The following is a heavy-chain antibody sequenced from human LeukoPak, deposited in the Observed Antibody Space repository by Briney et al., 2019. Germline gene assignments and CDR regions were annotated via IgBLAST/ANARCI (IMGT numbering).Heavy chain of an antibody. CDR3: ARADIVVVPAATPSDY. CDR1: GYTFTSYG. D-gene: IGHD2-2*01. Sequence: GASVKVSCKASGYTFTSYGISWVRQAPGQGLEWMGWISAYNGNTNYAQKLQGRVTMTTDTSTSTAYMELRSLRSDDTAVYYCARADIVVVPAATPSDYWGQGTLVTVSS. CDR2: ISAYNGNT. V-gene: IGHV1-18*01. J-gene: IGHJ4*02.